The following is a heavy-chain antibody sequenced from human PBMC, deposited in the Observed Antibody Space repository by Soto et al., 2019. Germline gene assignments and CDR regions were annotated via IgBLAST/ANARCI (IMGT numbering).Heavy chain of an antibody. Sequence: SETLSLTCTVSGGSISSYYWSWIRQHPGKGLEWIGYIYYSGSTYYNPSLKSRVTISVDTSKNQFSLKLSSVTAADTAVYYCARGNRIQLWSDSIDYWGQGTLVTVSS. CDR3: ARGNRIQLWSDSIDY. J-gene: IGHJ4*02. CDR1: GGSISSYY. D-gene: IGHD5-18*01. CDR2: IYYSGST. V-gene: IGHV4-59*06.